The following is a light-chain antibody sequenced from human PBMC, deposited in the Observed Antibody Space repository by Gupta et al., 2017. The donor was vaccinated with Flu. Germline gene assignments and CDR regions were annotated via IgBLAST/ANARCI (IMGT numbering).Light chain of an antibody. CDR1: SSNIGAGYV. CDR3: QSYDSSLSGWV. Sequence: VTISCTGGSSNIGAGYVVHWYQQLPGTAPKLLIYDNNNRPSGVPDRLSGSKSGTSASLAITGLQTEDEADYYCQSYDSSLSGWVFGGGTKLTVL. V-gene: IGLV1-40*01. J-gene: IGLJ3*02. CDR2: DNN.